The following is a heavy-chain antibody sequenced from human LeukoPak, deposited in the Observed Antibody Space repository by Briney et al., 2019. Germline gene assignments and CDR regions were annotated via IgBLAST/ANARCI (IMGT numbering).Heavy chain of an antibody. J-gene: IGHJ4*02. V-gene: IGHV3-43*01. CDR3: AKAAAGTHFDY. CDR1: GFTFDDYT. Sequence: GGSLRLSCAASGFTFDDYTMHWVPQAPGRGLEWVTLISWDAGSTYYADSVKGRFTISRDNSKNSLYLQMSSLRTEDTALYYCAKAAAGTHFDYWGQGTLVTVSS. D-gene: IGHD6-13*01. CDR2: ISWDAGST.